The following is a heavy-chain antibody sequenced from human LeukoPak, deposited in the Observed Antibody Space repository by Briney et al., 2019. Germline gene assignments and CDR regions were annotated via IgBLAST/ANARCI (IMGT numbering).Heavy chain of an antibody. Sequence: ASVKVSCKVSGYTLTELSMHWVRQAPGKGLEWVGGFDPEDGETIYAQKFQGRVTMTEDTSTDTAYMELSSLRSEDTAVYYCAPIVGATTLAFDYWGQGTLVTVSS. V-gene: IGHV1-24*01. CDR2: FDPEDGET. CDR1: GYTLTELS. J-gene: IGHJ4*02. D-gene: IGHD1-26*01. CDR3: APIVGATTLAFDY.